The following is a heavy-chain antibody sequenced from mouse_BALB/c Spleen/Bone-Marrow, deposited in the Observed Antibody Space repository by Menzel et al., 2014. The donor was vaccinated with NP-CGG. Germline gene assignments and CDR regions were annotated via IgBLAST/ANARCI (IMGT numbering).Heavy chain of an antibody. CDR2: IDPANGNT. J-gene: IGHJ2*01. CDR1: GFNIKDTY. V-gene: IGHV14-3*02. Sequence: EVKPQESGAVLVKPGASVKLSCTASGFNIKDTYMHWVKQRPEQGLEWIGRIDPANGNTKYDPKFQGKATITADTSSNTAYLQLSSLTSEDTAVYYCALYYDYDVGYWGQGTTLTVSS. D-gene: IGHD2-4*01. CDR3: ALYYDYDVGY.